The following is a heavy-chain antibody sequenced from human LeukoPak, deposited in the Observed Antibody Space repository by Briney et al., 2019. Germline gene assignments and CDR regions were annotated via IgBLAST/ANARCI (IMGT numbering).Heavy chain of an antibody. CDR1: VGSVSSGGYY. CDR3: ARDRDSSGYFFDY. J-gene: IGHJ4*02. V-gene: IGHV4-31*03. CDR2: IYYSGST. Sequence: PSQTLSRTCTVPVGSVSSGGYYWSWIRQHPGKGLEWIGYIYYSGSTYYNPSLKSRVTISVDTSKNQFSLKLSSVTAADTAVYYCARDRDSSGYFFDYWGQGTLVTVSS. D-gene: IGHD3-22*01.